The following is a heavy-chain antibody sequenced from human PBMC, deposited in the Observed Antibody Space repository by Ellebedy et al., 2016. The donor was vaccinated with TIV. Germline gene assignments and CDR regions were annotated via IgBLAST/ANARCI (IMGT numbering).Heavy chain of an antibody. V-gene: IGHV3-30*02. J-gene: IGHJ5*02. CDR1: GFTFHSYG. CDR2: IRYDGSDK. D-gene: IGHD3-10*01. Sequence: GESLKIPCAASGFTFHSYGMHWVRQAPGKGLEWVTFIRYDGSDKYYADSVKGRFTVSRDNSKNTLNLQMNGLRLEDTAVYYCAKVLFAFGEFESPFDPWGQGTLVTVSS. CDR3: AKVLFAFGEFESPFDP.